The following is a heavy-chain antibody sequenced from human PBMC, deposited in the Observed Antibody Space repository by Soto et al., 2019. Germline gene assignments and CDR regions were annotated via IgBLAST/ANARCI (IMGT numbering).Heavy chain of an antibody. CDR3: ARERGGSRDAFDI. D-gene: IGHD1-26*01. V-gene: IGHV4-59*01. J-gene: IGHJ3*02. CDR1: GGSISSYY. CDR2: IYYSGST. Sequence: SETLSLTCTVSGGSISSYYWSWIRQPPGKGLEWIGYIYYSGSTNYNPSLKSRVTIPVDTSKNQFSLKLSSVTAADTAVYYCARERGGSRDAFDIWGQGTMVTVSS.